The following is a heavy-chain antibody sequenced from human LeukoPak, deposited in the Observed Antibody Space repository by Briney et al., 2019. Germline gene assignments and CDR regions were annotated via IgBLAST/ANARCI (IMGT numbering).Heavy chain of an antibody. CDR1: GFTFSSYA. CDR3: ARGRSGDFDY. Sequence: SGGSLRLSCAASGFTFSSYAMNWVRQAPGKGLEWVSGINRNGGRIGYADSVKGRFTISRDNAKNSLYLQMISLRAEDTALYYYARGRSGDFDYWGQGTLVTVSS. D-gene: IGHD3-3*01. V-gene: IGHV3-20*04. J-gene: IGHJ4*02. CDR2: INRNGGRI.